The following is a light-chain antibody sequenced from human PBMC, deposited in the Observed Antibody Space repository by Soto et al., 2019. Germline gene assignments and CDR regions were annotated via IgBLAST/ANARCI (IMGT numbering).Light chain of an antibody. CDR1: QSVSRH. CDR3: QQYNNWPGA. J-gene: IGKJ1*01. V-gene: IGKV3-15*01. CDR2: GAS. Sequence: EIEMTQSPATLSVSPGERATLSCRASQSVSRHLAWYQEKPGQAPRLLIYGASTRATGIPARFSGSGSGTEFTLTISSLQSEDFAVYYCQQYNNWPGAFGQGTKVDIK.